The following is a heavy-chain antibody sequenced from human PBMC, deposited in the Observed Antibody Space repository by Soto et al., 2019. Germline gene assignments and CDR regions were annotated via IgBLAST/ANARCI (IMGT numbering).Heavy chain of an antibody. CDR2: INVGNGNT. Sequence: ASVKVSCKASGYTFTSYAMHWVRQAPGQRLEWMGWINVGNGNTKYSQKFQGRVTITRDTSASTAYMELSSLRSEDTAVYYCARDPLYVCIGYNCVGCKLFDFRAQGTLVIVSS. CDR3: ARDPLYVCIGYNCVGCKLFDF. CDR1: GYTFTSYA. V-gene: IGHV1-3*01. D-gene: IGHD3-3*01. J-gene: IGHJ5*01.